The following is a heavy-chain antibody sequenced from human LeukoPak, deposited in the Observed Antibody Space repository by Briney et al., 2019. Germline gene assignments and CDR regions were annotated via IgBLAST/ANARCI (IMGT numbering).Heavy chain of an antibody. CDR2: INHSGST. V-gene: IGHV4-34*01. CDR3: ARGRGSTSYLPRAFDI. CDR1: GGSFSGYY. Sequence: PPETLSLTCAVYGGSFSGYYWSWIRQPPGKGLEWIGEINHSGSTNYNPSLKSRVTISVDTSKNQFSLKLSSVTAADTAVYYCARGRGSTSYLPRAFDIWGQGTMVTVSS. J-gene: IGHJ3*02. D-gene: IGHD2-2*01.